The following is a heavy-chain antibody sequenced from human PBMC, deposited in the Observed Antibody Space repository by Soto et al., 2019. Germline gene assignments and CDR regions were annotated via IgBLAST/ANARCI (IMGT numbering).Heavy chain of an antibody. J-gene: IGHJ5*02. V-gene: IGHV4-4*07. Sequence: QVQLQESGPGLVKPSETLSLTCTVSGASISGYYWSWIRKSAGKGLEWIGRIYATGTTDYKPSLKSRVMMSVDTSKKQFSLKVRSVTAADTAVYYCVRDGTKTLRDWFDLWGQGISVTVSS. CDR3: VRDGTKTLRDWFDL. CDR1: GASISGYY. CDR2: IYATGTT. D-gene: IGHD1-1*01.